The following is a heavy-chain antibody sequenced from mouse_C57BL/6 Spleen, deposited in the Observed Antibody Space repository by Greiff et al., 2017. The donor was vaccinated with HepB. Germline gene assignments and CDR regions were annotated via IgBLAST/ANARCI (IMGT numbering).Heavy chain of an antibody. CDR2: IYPRSGNT. CDR3: AREGIYYGSYWYFDV. CDR1: GYTFTSYG. D-gene: IGHD1-1*01. V-gene: IGHV1-81*01. J-gene: IGHJ1*03. Sequence: QVQLKQSGAELARPGASVKLSCKASGYTFTSYGISWVKQRTGQGLEWIGEIYPRSGNTYYNEKFKGKATLTADKSSSTAYMELRSLTSEDSAVYFCAREGIYYGSYWYFDVWGTGTTVTVSS.